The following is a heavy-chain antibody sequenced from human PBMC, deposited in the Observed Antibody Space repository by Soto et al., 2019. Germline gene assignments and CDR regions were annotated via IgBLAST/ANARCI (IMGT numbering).Heavy chain of an antibody. CDR2: IYYSGST. V-gene: IGHV4-59*01. Sequence: SETLSLTCTVSGGSISSYYWSWIRQPPGKGLEWIGYIYYSGSTNYNPSLKSRVTISVDTSKNQFSLKLSSVTAADTAVYYCAKYLYAYNSLRPFFDYWGQGALVTVSS. J-gene: IGHJ4*02. D-gene: IGHD2-8*01. CDR3: AKYLYAYNSLRPFFDY. CDR1: GGSISSYY.